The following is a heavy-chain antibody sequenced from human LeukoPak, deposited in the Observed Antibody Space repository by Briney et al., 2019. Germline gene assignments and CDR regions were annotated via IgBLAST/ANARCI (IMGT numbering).Heavy chain of an antibody. J-gene: IGHJ4*02. V-gene: IGHV1-46*01. D-gene: IGHD3-16*01. CDR3: ARCPQGEPFDY. Sequence: ASVKVSCTASGYTFTSCYMHWVRQAPGQGLEWMGIINPSGGSTSYAQKFQGRVTMTRDTSTSTVYMELSSLRSEDTAAYYCARCPQGEPFDYWGQGTLVTVSS. CDR1: GYTFTSCY. CDR2: INPSGGST.